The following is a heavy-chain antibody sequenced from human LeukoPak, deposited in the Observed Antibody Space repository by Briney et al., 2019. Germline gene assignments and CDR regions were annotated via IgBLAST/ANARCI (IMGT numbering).Heavy chain of an antibody. V-gene: IGHV3-15*01. Sequence: GGSLRLSCAASGFTFSNAWMSWVRQAPGKGLEWVGRIKSKTDGGTTDYAAPVKGRFTISRDDSKNTLYLQMNSLKTEDTAVYYCTTTSVGWLLPAVDYWGQGTLVTVSS. CDR3: TTTSVGWLLPAVDY. CDR1: GFTFSNAW. D-gene: IGHD2-15*01. J-gene: IGHJ4*02. CDR2: IKSKTDGGTT.